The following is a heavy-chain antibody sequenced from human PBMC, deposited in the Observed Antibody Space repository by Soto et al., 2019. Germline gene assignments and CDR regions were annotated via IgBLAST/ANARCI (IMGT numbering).Heavy chain of an antibody. CDR2: IIPIFGTA. CDR3: VRGWGYDSSDYYYAY. Sequence: SVKVSCKASGGSFSHNAISWVRQAPGQGLEWMGGIIPIFGTANYAQKFKGRVTIAADESTSTAYMELSSLRSEDTAVYYCVRGWGYDSSDYYYAYWGQGTLVTVSS. CDR1: GGSFSHNA. V-gene: IGHV1-69*13. D-gene: IGHD3-22*01. J-gene: IGHJ4*02.